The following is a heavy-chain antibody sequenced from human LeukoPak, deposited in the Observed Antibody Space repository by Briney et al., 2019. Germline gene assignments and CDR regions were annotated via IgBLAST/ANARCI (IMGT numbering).Heavy chain of an antibody. D-gene: IGHD2-2*01. J-gene: IGHJ5*02. CDR1: GYTFTSYD. V-gene: IGHV1-8*01. CDR2: MNPNSGNT. CDR3: ARAGCSSTSCYSMAWFDP. Sequence: ASVKVSCKASGYTFTSYDINWVRQATGQGLEWMGWMNPNSGNTGYAQKFQGRVTMTRNTSISTAYMELSSLRSEDTAVYYCARAGCSSTSCYSMAWFDPWGQGTLATVSS.